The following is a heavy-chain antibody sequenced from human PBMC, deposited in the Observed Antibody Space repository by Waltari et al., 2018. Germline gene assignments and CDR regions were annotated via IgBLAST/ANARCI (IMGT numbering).Heavy chain of an antibody. D-gene: IGHD3-10*01. CDR3: AGHGYFSSGSHYFDS. J-gene: IGHJ4*02. Sequence: EVQLVESGGGLVQPGGSLRLSCAASGFTVSTKYMSWVRQAPGKGLEWVAVIYAGGTTYYPDSVRGRFTISRDTSKNTVYLQMNSLRPEDTAVYYCAGHGYFSSGSHYFDSWGQGTLVTVSS. CDR2: IYAGGTT. V-gene: IGHV3-66*02. CDR1: GFTVSTKY.